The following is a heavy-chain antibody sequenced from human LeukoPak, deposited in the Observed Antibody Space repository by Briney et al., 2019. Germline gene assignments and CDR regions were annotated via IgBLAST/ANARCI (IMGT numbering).Heavy chain of an antibody. J-gene: IGHJ4*02. D-gene: IGHD3-22*01. Sequence: ASVKVSCRASGYTFTGYYMHWVRQAPGQGLEWMGWINPNSGGTHSAQKFQGRVTMTRDTSISTAYMELSRLRSDDTAVYYCATGFYDTSGYYFDSWGQGTLVTVSS. CDR3: ATGFYDTSGYYFDS. V-gene: IGHV1-2*02. CDR2: INPNSGGT. CDR1: GYTFTGYY.